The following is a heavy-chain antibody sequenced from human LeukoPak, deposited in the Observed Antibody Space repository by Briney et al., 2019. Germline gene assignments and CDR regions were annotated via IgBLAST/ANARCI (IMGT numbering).Heavy chain of an antibody. D-gene: IGHD4-17*01. V-gene: IGHV4-59*01. CDR1: GGSISSYY. J-gene: IGHJ4*02. CDR3: ARSGFYGDYEDY. CDR2: IYYSGST. Sequence: SETLSLTCTVSGGSISSYYWSWIRQPPGKGLEWIGYIYYSGSTNYNPSLKSRVTISVDTSKNQFSLKLSSVTAADTAVYYCARSGFYGDYEDYWGQGTLVTVSS.